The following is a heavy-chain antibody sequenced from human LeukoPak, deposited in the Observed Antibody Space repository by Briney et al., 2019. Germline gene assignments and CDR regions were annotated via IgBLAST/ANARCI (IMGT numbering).Heavy chain of an antibody. CDR2: ISGSGGST. D-gene: IGHD5-18*01. J-gene: IGHJ4*02. Sequence: GGSLRLSCAASGFTFSSYAMSWVRQAPGKGLEWVSAISGSGGSTYYADSVKGRFTISRDNSKNTLYLQMNSLRAEDTAVYYCAEDPRYSYGYAELYYFDYWGQGTLVAVSS. V-gene: IGHV3-23*01. CDR1: GFTFSSYA. CDR3: AEDPRYSYGYAELYYFDY.